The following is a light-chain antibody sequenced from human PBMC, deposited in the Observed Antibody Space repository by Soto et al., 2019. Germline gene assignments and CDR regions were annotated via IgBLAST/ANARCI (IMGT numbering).Light chain of an antibody. Sequence: QPVLTQPPSASRTPGQRVTIPCSGSSSDIGSNSVNWYQQLPGAAPRLLIYANDHRPSGVPDRFSASKSGTSASLAISGVQAEDEADYYCSSYTSSNTLEVFGFGTKVTVL. J-gene: IGLJ1*01. V-gene: IGLV1-44*01. CDR3: SSYTSSNTLEV. CDR2: AND. CDR1: SSDIGSNS.